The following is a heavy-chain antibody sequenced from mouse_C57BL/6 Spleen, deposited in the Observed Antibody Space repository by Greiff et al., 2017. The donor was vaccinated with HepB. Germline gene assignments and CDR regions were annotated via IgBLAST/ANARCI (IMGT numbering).Heavy chain of an antibody. CDR1: GYTFTSYD. J-gene: IGHJ3*01. CDR2: IYPRDGST. CDR3: SLGRFAY. V-gene: IGHV1-85*01. D-gene: IGHD4-1*01. Sequence: QVQLQQSGPELVKPGASVKLSCKASGYTFTSYDINWVKQRPGQGLEWIGWIYPRDGSTKDNEKCKGKATLTVDTSSSTAYMELHSLTSEDSAVYFCSLGRFAYWGQGTLVTVSA.